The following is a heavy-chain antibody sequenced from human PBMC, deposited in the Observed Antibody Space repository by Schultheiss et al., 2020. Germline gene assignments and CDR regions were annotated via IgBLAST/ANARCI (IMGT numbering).Heavy chain of an antibody. D-gene: IGHD6-6*01. CDR2: IYYSGTT. V-gene: IGHV4-38-2*02. CDR1: GYSMSSGYY. J-gene: IGHJ4*02. CDR3: SRGIAARSCSQYFDY. Sequence: SETLSLTCNVSGYSMSSGYYWGWIRQPPGKGLEWIATIYYSGTTYHNPSLKSRLIISVDTPKNQFSLKMTSMTAADAAVYYCSRGIAARSCSQYFDYWGQGILVTVSS.